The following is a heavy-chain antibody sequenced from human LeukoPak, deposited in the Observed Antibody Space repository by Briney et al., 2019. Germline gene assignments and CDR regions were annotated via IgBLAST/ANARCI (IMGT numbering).Heavy chain of an antibody. J-gene: IGHJ4*02. CDR3: ARDSSGYLFFDY. V-gene: IGHV4-61*02. Sequence: SETLSLTCTVSGGSISSGSYYWSWIRQPAGKGLEWIGRIYTSGSTNYNPSLKSRVTISVDTSKNQFSLKLSSVTAADTAVYYCARDSSGYLFFDYWGQGTLVTVSS. D-gene: IGHD3-22*01. CDR1: GGSISSGSYY. CDR2: IYTSGST.